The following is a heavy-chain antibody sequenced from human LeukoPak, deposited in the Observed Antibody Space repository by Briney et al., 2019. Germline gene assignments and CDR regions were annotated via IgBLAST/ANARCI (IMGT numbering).Heavy chain of an antibody. CDR1: GFTFSTHW. CDR2: IKQDGSEK. V-gene: IGHV3-7*03. J-gene: IGHJ4*02. CDR3: ASDFGSGSFFAY. D-gene: IGHD3-10*01. Sequence: GGSLRLSCAASGFTFSTHWMSWVRQIPEKGLEWVANIKQDGSEKHYVDSVRGRFTISRDNAESSLYLQMNSLRAEDTAVYYCASDFGSGSFFAYWGQGTLVTVSS.